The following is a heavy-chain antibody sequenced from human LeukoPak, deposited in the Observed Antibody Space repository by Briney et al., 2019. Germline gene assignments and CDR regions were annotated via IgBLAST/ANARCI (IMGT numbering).Heavy chain of an antibody. D-gene: IGHD3-10*01. V-gene: IGHV1-69-2*01. Sequence: GASVKVSCKASGYTFTDYYMHWVQQAPGKGLEWMGRVDPEDGETIYAEKFQGRVTITADTSTDTAYMELSSLRSEDTAVYYCASAVSYGSGSYIGWFDPWGQGTLVTVSS. CDR3: ASAVSYGSGSYIGWFDP. CDR1: GYTFTDYY. CDR2: VDPEDGET. J-gene: IGHJ5*02.